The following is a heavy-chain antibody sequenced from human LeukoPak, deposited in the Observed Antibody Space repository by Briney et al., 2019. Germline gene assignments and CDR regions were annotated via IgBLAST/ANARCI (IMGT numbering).Heavy chain of an antibody. J-gene: IGHJ4*02. CDR3: GREIEAPGKTLDY. V-gene: IGHV3-21*01. CDR2: ISSGSSFM. Sequence: PGGSLRLSCAASGFTFSRYSMNWVRRAPGKGLEWVSSISSGSSFMYYADSVKGRFTISRDNAKNTLYLQMNSLRPEDTAVYYCGREIEAPGKTLDYWGQGTLVTVSS. CDR1: GFTFSRYS.